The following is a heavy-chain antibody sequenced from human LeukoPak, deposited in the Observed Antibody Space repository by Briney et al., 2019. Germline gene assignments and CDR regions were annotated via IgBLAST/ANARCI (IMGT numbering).Heavy chain of an antibody. Sequence: SETLSLTCAVYGGSFSGYYWSWIRQPPGKYLEWIGEINHSGSTNYNPSLKSRVTISVDTSKNQFSLKLSSVTAADTAVYYCARSHPTYYYDSSGYTFDYWGQGTLVTVSS. CDR1: GGSFSGYY. D-gene: IGHD3-22*01. CDR2: INHSGST. CDR3: ARSHPTYYYDSSGYTFDY. V-gene: IGHV4-34*01. J-gene: IGHJ4*02.